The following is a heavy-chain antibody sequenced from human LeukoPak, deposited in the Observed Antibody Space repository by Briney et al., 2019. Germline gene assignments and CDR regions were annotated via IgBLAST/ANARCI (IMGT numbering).Heavy chain of an antibody. CDR3: ASHPARDYYDSSGYYYY. V-gene: IGHV4-34*01. Sequence: PSETLSLTCAVYGGSFSGYYWSWIRQPPGKGLEWIGEINHSGSTNYNPSLKSRVTISVDTSKNQFSLKLSSVTAADTAVYYCASHPARDYYDSSGYYYYWGQGTPVTVSS. CDR1: GGSFSGYY. J-gene: IGHJ4*02. D-gene: IGHD3-22*01. CDR2: INHSGST.